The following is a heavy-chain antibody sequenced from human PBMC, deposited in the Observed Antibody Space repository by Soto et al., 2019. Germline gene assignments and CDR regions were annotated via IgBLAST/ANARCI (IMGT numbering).Heavy chain of an antibody. V-gene: IGHV3-21*01. D-gene: IGHD3-10*01. Sequence: EVQLVESGGGLVKPGGSLRLSCAASGFTFSSYSMNWVRQAPGKGLEWVSSMSSSSSYIYYADSVKGRFTISRDNAKNSLYLQMNSLRAEDTAVYYCATTHRGPSGFDPWGQGTLVTVSS. CDR2: MSSSSSYI. CDR1: GFTFSSYS. CDR3: ATTHRGPSGFDP. J-gene: IGHJ5*02.